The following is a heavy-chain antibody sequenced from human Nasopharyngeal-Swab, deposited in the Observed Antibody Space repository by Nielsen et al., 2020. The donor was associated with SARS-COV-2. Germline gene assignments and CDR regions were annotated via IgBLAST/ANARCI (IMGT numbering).Heavy chain of an antibody. CDR1: GYTLTELS. Sequence: ASVKVSCKVSGYTLTELSMHWVRQAPGKGLEWVGGFDPEDGETIYAQKFQGRVTMTEDTSTDTAYMELSSLTSEDTAMYYCTTVAGSYGRFDYWGQGTLVTVSS. CDR3: TTVAGSYGRFDY. CDR2: FDPEDGET. V-gene: IGHV1-24*01. J-gene: IGHJ4*02. D-gene: IGHD1-26*01.